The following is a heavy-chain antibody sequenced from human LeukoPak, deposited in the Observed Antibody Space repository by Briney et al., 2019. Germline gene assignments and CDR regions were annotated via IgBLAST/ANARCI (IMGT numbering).Heavy chain of an antibody. CDR1: GGSISSYY. D-gene: IGHD3-16*01. Sequence: SETLSLTCTVSGGSISSYYWSWIRQPPGKGLEWIGYIYYSGSTNYNPSLKSRVTISVDTSKNQISLKLSSVTAADTAVYYCARSQRMGELDYWGQGTLVTVSS. V-gene: IGHV4-59*01. CDR2: IYYSGST. J-gene: IGHJ4*02. CDR3: ARSQRMGELDY.